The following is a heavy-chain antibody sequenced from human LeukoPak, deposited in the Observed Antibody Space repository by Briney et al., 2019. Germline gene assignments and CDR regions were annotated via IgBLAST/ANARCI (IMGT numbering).Heavy chain of an antibody. D-gene: IGHD3-3*01. V-gene: IGHV3-30*02. CDR1: GFTFRTYG. Sequence: AGPLTHLCAASGFTFRTYGFHWVRQAPAKGLEWVALKRNDGRNTNYADCVRDLLAISRDKSKTTLYLQMISLRLEDTAVYYCAKGQPYSDFWSGSSGHMDV. J-gene: IGHJ6*03. CDR3: AKGQPYSDFWSGSSGHMDV. CDR2: KRNDGRNT.